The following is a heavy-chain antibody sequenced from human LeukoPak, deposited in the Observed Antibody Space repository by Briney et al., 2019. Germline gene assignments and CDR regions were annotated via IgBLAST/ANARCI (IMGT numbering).Heavy chain of an antibody. J-gene: IGHJ2*01. CDR3: ARDEYYYDSSGYFVSWYFDL. V-gene: IGHV4-61*02. CDR1: GGSISSGSYY. CDR2: IYTSGST. Sequence: SETLSLTCTVSGGSISSGSYYWSWIRQPAGKGLEWIGRIYTSGSTNYNPSLKSRVTISVDTSKNQFSLKLSSVTAADTAVYYCARDEYYYDSSGYFVSWYFDLWGRGTLVTVSS. D-gene: IGHD3-22*01.